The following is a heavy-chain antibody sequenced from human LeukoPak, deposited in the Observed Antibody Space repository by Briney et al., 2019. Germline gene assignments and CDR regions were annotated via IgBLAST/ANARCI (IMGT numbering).Heavy chain of an antibody. J-gene: IGHJ4*02. Sequence: GASVKVSCKASGYTFTSYYMHWVRQAPGQGLEGMGIINPSGGSTSYAQKFQGRVTMTRDMSTSTVYMELSSLRSEDTAVYYCAGGPGGEWYPVVGIDYWGQGTLVTVSS. CDR1: GYTFTSYY. D-gene: IGHD3-16*01. V-gene: IGHV1-46*01. CDR2: INPSGGST. CDR3: AGGPGGEWYPVVGIDY.